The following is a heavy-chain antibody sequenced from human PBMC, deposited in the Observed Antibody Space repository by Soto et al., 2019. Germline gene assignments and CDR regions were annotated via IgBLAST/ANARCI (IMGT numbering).Heavy chain of an antibody. CDR3: ARQRVITIFGVLNWFEP. V-gene: IGHV4-39*01. Sequence: SETLSLTCTFSVGSISSSSYYCGWIRQPPWKGLEWIGSIYYSGSTYYNPSLKSRVTISVDTSKNQFSLKLSSVTAADTAVYYCARQRVITIFGVLNWFEPWGQGTLVSVS. CDR1: VGSISSSSYY. D-gene: IGHD3-3*01. J-gene: IGHJ5*02. CDR2: IYYSGST.